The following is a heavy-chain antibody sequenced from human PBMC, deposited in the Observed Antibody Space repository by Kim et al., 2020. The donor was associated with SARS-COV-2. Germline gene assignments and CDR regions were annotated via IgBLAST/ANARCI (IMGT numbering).Heavy chain of an antibody. V-gene: IGHV1-18*01. CDR3: ARDGTLVGATEFGNAFDI. CDR2: ISAYNGNT. Sequence: ASVKVSCKASGYTFTSYGISWVRQAPGQGLEWMGWISAYNGNTNYAQKLQGRVTMTTDTSTSTAYMELRSLRSDDTAVYYCARDGTLVGATEFGNAFDIWGQGTMVTVSS. CDR1: GYTFTSYG. D-gene: IGHD1-26*01. J-gene: IGHJ3*02.